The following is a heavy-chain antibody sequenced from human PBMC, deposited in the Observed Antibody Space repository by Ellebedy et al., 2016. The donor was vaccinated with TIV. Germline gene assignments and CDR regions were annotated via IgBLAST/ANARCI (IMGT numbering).Heavy chain of an antibody. V-gene: IGHV3-30*18. Sequence: GESLKISCGASGFTFNICGMHWVRQAPGKGLEWVAFISYNGGDKDYADSVKGRFTISRDNSKNTLYLQMNSLRAEDTAVYYCAKDGPWTIAARLDYWGQGTLVTVSS. CDR1: GFTFNICG. CDR2: ISYNGGDK. D-gene: IGHD6-6*01. CDR3: AKDGPWTIAARLDY. J-gene: IGHJ4*02.